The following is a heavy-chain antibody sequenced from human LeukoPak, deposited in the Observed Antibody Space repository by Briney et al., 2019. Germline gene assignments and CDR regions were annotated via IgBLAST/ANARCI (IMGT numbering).Heavy chain of an antibody. CDR3: ARVEYDYYSNSPQPSSDF. Sequence: ASVKVSCKASGYTFTGYYLHWVRQAPGQGLQWMGWINPNSGGKYYAQQFQGRVTMTRDTSISTAYMELSRLTSDDTAMYYCARVEYDYYSNSPQPSSDFWGQGTLVTVSS. CDR1: GYTFTGYY. D-gene: IGHD3-22*01. CDR2: INPNSGGK. V-gene: IGHV1-2*02. J-gene: IGHJ4*02.